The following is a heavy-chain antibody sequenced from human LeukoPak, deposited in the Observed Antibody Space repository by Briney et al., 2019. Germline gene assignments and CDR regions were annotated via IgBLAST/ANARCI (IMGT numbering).Heavy chain of an antibody. CDR3: ARGFYSGSYYVWDY. Sequence: GGSLRLSCAASGFTFSSYGMHWVRQAPGKGLEWVAFIRYDGSNKYYADSVKGRFTISRDNSKNTLYMQMNSLRAEDTAVYYCARGFYSGSYYVWDYWGQGTLVTVSS. D-gene: IGHD1-26*01. CDR2: IRYDGSNK. CDR1: GFTFSSYG. V-gene: IGHV3-30*02. J-gene: IGHJ4*02.